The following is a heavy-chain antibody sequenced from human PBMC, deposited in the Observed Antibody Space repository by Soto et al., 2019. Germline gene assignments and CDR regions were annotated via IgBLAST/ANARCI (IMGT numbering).Heavy chain of an antibody. CDR1: GFTFSSYA. J-gene: IGHJ4*02. Sequence: QVQLVESGGGVVQPGRSLRLSCAASGFTFSSYAMHWVRQAPGKGLEWVAVISYDGSNKYYADSVKGRFTISRDNSKNTLYLQMNSLRAEDTAVYYCARDLTTPHSYYDHASCLWDWGQGTLVTVSS. D-gene: IGHD3-22*01. CDR3: ARDLTTPHSYYDHASCLWD. V-gene: IGHV3-30-3*01. CDR2: ISYDGSNK.